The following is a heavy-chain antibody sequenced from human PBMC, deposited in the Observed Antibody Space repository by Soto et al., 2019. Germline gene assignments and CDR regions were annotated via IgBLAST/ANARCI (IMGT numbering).Heavy chain of an antibody. J-gene: IGHJ6*02. V-gene: IGHV4-59*01. D-gene: IGHD6-13*01. CDR2: IYYSGST. Sequence: QVQLQESGPGLVKPSETLSLTCTVSGGSISSYYWSWIRQPPGKGLEWIGYIYYSGSTNYNPSLKRRVTISVDTSKNQFSLKLSSVTAADTAVYYCARDAGYSSSWYIGYYYGMDVWGQGTTVTVSS. CDR1: GGSISSYY. CDR3: ARDAGYSSSWYIGYYYGMDV.